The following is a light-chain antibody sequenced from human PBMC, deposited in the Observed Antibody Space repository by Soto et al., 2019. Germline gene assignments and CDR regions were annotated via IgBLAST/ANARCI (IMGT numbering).Light chain of an antibody. CDR3: QKYNGAPLT. J-gene: IGKJ4*01. V-gene: IGKV1-27*01. CDR2: DAS. CDR1: QGISIY. Sequence: DIQMTQSPSSLSASVGDRVTITCRASQGISIYLAWYQQKPGKDPKLLIYDASTLQSGVPSRFSGSGSGTDFTLTISGLQPEDVATYYCQKYNGAPLTFGGGTKVEIK.